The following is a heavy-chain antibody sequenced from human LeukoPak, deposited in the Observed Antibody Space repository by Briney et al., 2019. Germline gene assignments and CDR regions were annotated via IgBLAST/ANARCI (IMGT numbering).Heavy chain of an antibody. CDR3: ARSGGSGSYYARYYYYYMDV. D-gene: IGHD3-10*01. V-gene: IGHV7-4-1*02. CDR1: GYTFTNYA. Sequence: ASVKVSCKASGYTFTNYAMNWVRQAPGQGLEWMGWINTNTGNPTYARGFTGRFVFSLDTSVSTAYLQISSLKAEDTAVYYCARSGGSGSYYARYYYYYMDVWGKGTTVTVSS. J-gene: IGHJ6*03. CDR2: INTNTGNP.